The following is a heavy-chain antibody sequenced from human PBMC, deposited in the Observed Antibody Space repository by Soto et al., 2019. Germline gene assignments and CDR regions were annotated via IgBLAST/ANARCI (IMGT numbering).Heavy chain of an antibody. J-gene: IGHJ6*02. Sequence: GASVKVSCKASGYTFTSYGISWVRQAPGQGLEWMGWISAYNGNTNYAQKLQGRVTMTTDTSTSTAYMELRSLRSDDTAVYYCARVKVVVVTGQLHYYYGMDVWGQGTTVTVSS. V-gene: IGHV1-18*04. CDR2: ISAYNGNT. CDR1: GYTFTSYG. D-gene: IGHD2-21*02. CDR3: ARVKVVVVTGQLHYYYGMDV.